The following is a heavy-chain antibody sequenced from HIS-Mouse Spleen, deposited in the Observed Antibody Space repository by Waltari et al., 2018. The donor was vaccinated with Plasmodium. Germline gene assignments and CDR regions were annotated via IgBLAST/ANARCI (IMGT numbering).Heavy chain of an antibody. CDR2: IYYSGST. V-gene: IGHV4-59*01. CDR1: GGSISSFY. Sequence: QVQLQESGPGLVKPSETLSLTCTVSGGSISSFYWSWIRQPPGKGLEWIGDIYYSGSTNYNPSLKSRVTISVDTSKSQFSLKLSSVTAADTAVYYCARVGRRIWGAFDIWGQGTMVTVSS. CDR3: ARVGRRIWGAFDI. D-gene: IGHD3-16*01. J-gene: IGHJ3*02.